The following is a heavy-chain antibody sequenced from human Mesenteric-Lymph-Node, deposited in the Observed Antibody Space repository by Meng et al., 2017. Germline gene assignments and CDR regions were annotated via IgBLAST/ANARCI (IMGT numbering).Heavy chain of an antibody. D-gene: IGHD3-3*01. CDR1: GVTFSSHG. CDR2: IASDGRNK. V-gene: IGHV3-33*01. Sequence: VQLVESGGGVVQPGTSLRLSCAASGVTFSSHGFHWVRQAPGKALEWVAFIASDGRNKNYAESVKGRFTTSRDNSMNTLSLQMNSLRVDDTALYFCARDRGVRWLDSWGQGTLVTVSS. CDR3: ARDRGVRWLDS. J-gene: IGHJ5*01.